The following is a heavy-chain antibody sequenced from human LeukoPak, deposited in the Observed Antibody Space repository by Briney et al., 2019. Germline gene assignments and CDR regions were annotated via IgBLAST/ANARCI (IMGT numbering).Heavy chain of an antibody. D-gene: IGHD1-26*01. V-gene: IGHV4-61*01. J-gene: IGHJ3*02. CDR2: IYYSGST. Sequence: SETLSLTCTVSGGSVSSGSYYWGWIRQPPGKGLEWIGYIYYSGSTNYNPSLKSRVTISVDTSKNQFSLKLSSVTAADTAVYYCARWWELKRGDAFDIWGQGTMVTVSS. CDR1: GGSVSSGSYY. CDR3: ARWWELKRGDAFDI.